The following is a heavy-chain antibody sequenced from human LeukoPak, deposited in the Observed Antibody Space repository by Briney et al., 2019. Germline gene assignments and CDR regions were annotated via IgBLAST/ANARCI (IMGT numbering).Heavy chain of an antibody. CDR3: AKAFDGYPHDAFDI. V-gene: IGHV3-30*04. D-gene: IGHD5-24*01. CDR1: GFTFSSYA. Sequence: GGSLRLSCAASGFTFSSYAMHWVRQAPGKGLEWVAVISYDGSNKYYADSVKGRFTISRDNSKNTLYLQMNSLRAEDTAVYYCAKAFDGYPHDAFDIWGQGTMVTVSS. CDR2: ISYDGSNK. J-gene: IGHJ3*02.